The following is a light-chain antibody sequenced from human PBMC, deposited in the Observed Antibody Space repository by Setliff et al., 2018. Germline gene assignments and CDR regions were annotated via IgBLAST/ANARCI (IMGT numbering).Light chain of an antibody. V-gene: IGLV1-40*01. CDR3: QSYGGSVSGYV. CDR1: SSDIGAGFS. CDR2: GNN. Sequence: QSALTQPPSVSGAPGQRVTISCTGSSSDIGAGFSVHWYQQLPGTAPKLLIFGNNNRPSGVPDRFSASKSGTSASLAITGLQADDEADYYCQSYGGSVSGYVFGTGTKVTVL. J-gene: IGLJ1*01.